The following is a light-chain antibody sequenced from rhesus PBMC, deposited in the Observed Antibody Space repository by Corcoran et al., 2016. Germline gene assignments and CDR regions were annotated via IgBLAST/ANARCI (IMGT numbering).Light chain of an antibody. CDR2: KAS. CDR1: QGINSW. J-gene: IGKJ4*01. Sequence: DIQMTQSPSSLSASVGDRVTITCRASQGINSWLAWYQQQPGKAPKLLIYKASSLQSGVPSRFSGVGSGTDFTLTISSLQPEDCATYYCQQYNSAPPTFGGGTKVEIK. CDR3: QQYNSAPPT. V-gene: IGKV1-21*01.